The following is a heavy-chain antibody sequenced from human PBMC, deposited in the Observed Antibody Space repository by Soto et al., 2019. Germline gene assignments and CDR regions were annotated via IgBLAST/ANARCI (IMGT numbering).Heavy chain of an antibody. Sequence: SETLPLTCTVSGGSISSYYWILIRQPPGKGLEWIGYIYYSGSTNYNPSLKSRVTISVDTSKNQFSLKLSSVTAADTAVYYCARQYDFWSGYSYYYYMDVWGKGTTVTVSS. CDR2: IYYSGST. CDR3: ARQYDFWSGYSYYYYMDV. V-gene: IGHV4-59*08. J-gene: IGHJ6*03. D-gene: IGHD3-3*01. CDR1: GGSISSYY.